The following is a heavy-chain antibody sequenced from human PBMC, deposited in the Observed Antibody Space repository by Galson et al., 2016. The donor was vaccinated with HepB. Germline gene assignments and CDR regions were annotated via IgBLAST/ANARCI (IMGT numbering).Heavy chain of an antibody. CDR2: IYHDGNT. CDR3: ARAPAPGATSAGGGKFVQH. D-gene: IGHD2-8*02. J-gene: IGHJ1*01. Sequence: SETLSLTCSVSGGSINSFIHYWSWIRQSPGKGLEWIGSIYHDGNTHYNSSLKSRVTISVDRPRSQFSLRLASVTAADTAVYYCARAPAPGATSAGGGKFVQHWGQGTLVTVSS. V-gene: IGHV4-39*01. CDR1: GGSINSFIHY.